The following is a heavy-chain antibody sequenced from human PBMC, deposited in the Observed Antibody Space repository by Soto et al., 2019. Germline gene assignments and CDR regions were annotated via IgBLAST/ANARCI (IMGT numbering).Heavy chain of an antibody. CDR1: GDSVSSNTAS. Sequence: PSQTLSLTCAISGDSVSSNTASWNWIRQSPSRGLEWLGRTYFRSKWYNDYAVCVKSRIIINPDTSNNQFSLQLNSVTPEDTAVYFCAKGDNLGPKTGYAFDPWGQGIMVTSPQ. V-gene: IGHV6-1*01. CDR2: TYFRSKWYN. CDR3: AKGDNLGPKTGYAFDP. D-gene: IGHD5-12*01. J-gene: IGHJ5*02.